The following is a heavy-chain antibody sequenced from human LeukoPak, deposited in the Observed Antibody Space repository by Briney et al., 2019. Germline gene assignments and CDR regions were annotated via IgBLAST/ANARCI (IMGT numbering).Heavy chain of an antibody. V-gene: IGHV4-39*01. D-gene: IGHD1-26*01. CDR3: ARQVGGSKQVDY. J-gene: IGHJ4*02. CDR1: GGSLSDSNYF. Sequence: SSETLSLTCIVSGGSLSDSNYFWAWIRQPPGKGLEWLGSLFYTGVTYYNPSLKSRVTISVDTSKNQFSLKLSSVTAPDTAVYYCARQVGGSKQVDYWGQGTLVTVSS. CDR2: LFYTGVT.